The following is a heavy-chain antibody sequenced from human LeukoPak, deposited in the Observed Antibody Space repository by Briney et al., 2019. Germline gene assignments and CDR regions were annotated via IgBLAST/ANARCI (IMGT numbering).Heavy chain of an antibody. CDR3: SRGRLFGDY. CDR1: GFSFSSYW. V-gene: IGHV3-48*04. J-gene: IGHJ4*02. CDR2: ISGSGGTI. D-gene: IGHD2-21*02. Sequence: GGSLRLSCVASGFSFSSYWMSWVRQAPGKGLEWVSYISGSGGTIYYADSVKGRFTISRDNAKNSLYLQMNSLRAEDTAVYYCSRGRLFGDYWGQGALVTVSS.